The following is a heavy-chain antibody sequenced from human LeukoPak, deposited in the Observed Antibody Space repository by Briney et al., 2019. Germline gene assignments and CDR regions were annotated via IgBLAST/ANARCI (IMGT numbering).Heavy chain of an antibody. D-gene: IGHD2-2*01. CDR3: GRWGITAALDR. Sequence: GGSLRLSCAVSGFMFRDYWMAWVRQAPGKGLEWVANIRPDGDDKYYVESVRGRFTISRDNAQNSLSLQMDGLRVEDSAVYHCGRWGITAALDRWGQGTLVSVSS. V-gene: IGHV3-7*01. J-gene: IGHJ5*02. CDR2: IRPDGDDK. CDR1: GFMFRDYW.